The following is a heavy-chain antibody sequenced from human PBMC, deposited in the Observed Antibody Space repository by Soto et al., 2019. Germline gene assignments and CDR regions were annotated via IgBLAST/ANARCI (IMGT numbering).Heavy chain of an antibody. V-gene: IGHV4-34*01. CDR2: INHSGST. D-gene: IGHD1-7*01. CDR3: ARGNNWNYPNNWFDP. Sequence: PSETLSLTCAVYGGSFSGYYWSWIRQPPGKGLEWIGEINHSGSTNYNPSLKSRVTISVDTSKNQFSLKLSSVTAADTAVYYCARGNNWNYPNNWFDPWGQGTLVPSPQ. J-gene: IGHJ5*02. CDR1: GGSFSGYY.